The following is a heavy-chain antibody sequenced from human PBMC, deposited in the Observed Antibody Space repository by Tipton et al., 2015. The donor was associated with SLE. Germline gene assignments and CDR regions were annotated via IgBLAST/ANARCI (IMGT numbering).Heavy chain of an antibody. CDR2: IYYSGST. CDR3: AREGKAMVPFDY. V-gene: IGHV4-39*02. Sequence: TLSLTRTVSGGSISSSIYYWGWIRQLPGQGLEWIGSIYYSGSTYYNPSLKSRVTISVDTSKNQFSLKLSSVTAADTAVYYCAREGKAMVPFDYWGQGTLVTVSA. CDR1: GGSISSSIYY. D-gene: IGHD5-18*01. J-gene: IGHJ4*02.